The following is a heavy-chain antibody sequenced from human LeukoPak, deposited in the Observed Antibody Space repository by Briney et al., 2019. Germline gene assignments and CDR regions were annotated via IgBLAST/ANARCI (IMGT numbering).Heavy chain of an antibody. CDR1: GFTFSSYS. CDR3: ASPPVHPHLDV. J-gene: IGHJ6*04. CDR2: ISDDGTNI. D-gene: IGHD6-6*01. V-gene: IGHV3-30*03. Sequence: GGSLRLSCAASGFTFSSYSMNWVRQAPGKGLERVALISDDGTNIYYADSVKGRFTISRDNSKSTLYLQMNSLRPEDTAVYYCASPPVHPHLDVWGKGTTVTVSS.